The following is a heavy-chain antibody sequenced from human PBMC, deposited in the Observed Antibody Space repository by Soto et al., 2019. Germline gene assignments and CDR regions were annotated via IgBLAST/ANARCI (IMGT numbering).Heavy chain of an antibody. CDR2: IYSAGST. CDR3: AGFVLWYCSGGSGPCHDY. V-gene: IGHV4-30-4*01. D-gene: IGHD2-15*01. J-gene: IGHJ4*02. CDR1: GSAFGSGDYS. Sequence: TSNTRSPTGTVSGSAFGSGDYSWSWICQPPGKGLEWIGNIYSAGSTTYNPSPNNRVTITVDASKIRSSLKQSSVTDAATTVNYCAGFVLWYCSGGSGPCHDYWGQGTLVTVSS.